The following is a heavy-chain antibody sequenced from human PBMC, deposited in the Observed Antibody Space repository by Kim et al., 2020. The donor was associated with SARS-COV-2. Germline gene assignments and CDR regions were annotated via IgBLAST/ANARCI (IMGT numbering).Heavy chain of an antibody. CDR1: GFTFSSYG. CDR3: AKTNDYGDYNFNY. J-gene: IGHJ4*02. D-gene: IGHD4-17*01. CDR2: IWYDGSNK. Sequence: GGSLRLSCAASGFTFSSYGMHWVRQAPGKGLEWVAVIWYDGSNKYYADSVKGRFTISRDNSKNTLYLQMNSLRAEDTAVYYCAKTNDYGDYNFNYWGQGTLVTVSS. V-gene: IGHV3-33*06.